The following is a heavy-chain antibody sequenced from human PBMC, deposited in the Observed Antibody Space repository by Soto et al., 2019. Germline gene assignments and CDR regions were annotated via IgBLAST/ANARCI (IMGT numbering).Heavy chain of an antibody. Sequence: PSETLSLTCTVSGGSISSYYWSWIRQPPGKGLEWIGYIYYSGSTNYNPSLKSRVTISVDTSKNQFSLKLSSVTAADTAVYYCARGIAVDWFDPWGQGTLVTVSS. CDR3: ARGIAVDWFDP. V-gene: IGHV4-59*01. D-gene: IGHD6-19*01. CDR2: IYYSGST. CDR1: GGSISSYY. J-gene: IGHJ5*02.